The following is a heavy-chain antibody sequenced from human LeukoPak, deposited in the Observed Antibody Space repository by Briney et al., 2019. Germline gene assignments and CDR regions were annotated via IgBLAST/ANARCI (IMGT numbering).Heavy chain of an antibody. J-gene: IGHJ2*01. CDR1: GFTFSSYS. CDR3: ARDEGGSGWYRSYWYFDL. V-gene: IGHV3-21*01. D-gene: IGHD6-19*01. Sequence: GGSLRLSCAASGFTFSSYSMNWVRQAPGKGLEWVSSISSSSYIYYADSVKGRFTISRDNAKNSLYLQTNSLRAEDTAVYYCARDEGGSGWYRSYWYFDLWGRGALVTVSS. CDR2: ISSSSYI.